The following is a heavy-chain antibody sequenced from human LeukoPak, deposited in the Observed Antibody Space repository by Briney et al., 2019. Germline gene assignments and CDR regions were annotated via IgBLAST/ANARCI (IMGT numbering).Heavy chain of an antibody. D-gene: IGHD5-18*01. CDR1: GLTFSSYA. V-gene: IGHV3-23*01. CDR2: ISISGANT. Sequence: GGSLRLSCAASGLTFSSYAMSWVRQAPGKGLEWVSGISISGANTYYADSVKGRFTISRDISKNTLYLQMNSLRVEDTAVYYCAKDRDTYGYVTSFDYWGQGTLVTVSS. CDR3: AKDRDTYGYVTSFDY. J-gene: IGHJ4*02.